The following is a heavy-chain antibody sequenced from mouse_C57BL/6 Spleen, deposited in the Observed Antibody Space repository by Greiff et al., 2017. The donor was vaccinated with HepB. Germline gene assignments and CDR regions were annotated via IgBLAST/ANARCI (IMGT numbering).Heavy chain of an antibody. D-gene: IGHD3-3*01. Sequence: EVKLVESEGGLVQPGSSMKLSCTASGFTFSDYYMAWVRQVPEKGLEWVANINYDGSSTYYLDSLKSRFIISRDNAKNILYLQMSSLKSEDTATYYCARDGAGRFDYWGQGTTLTVSS. CDR3: ARDGAGRFDY. CDR2: INYDGSST. V-gene: IGHV5-16*01. CDR1: GFTFSDYY. J-gene: IGHJ2*01.